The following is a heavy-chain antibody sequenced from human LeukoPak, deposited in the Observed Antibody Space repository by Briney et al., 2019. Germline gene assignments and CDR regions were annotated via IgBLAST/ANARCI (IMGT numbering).Heavy chain of an antibody. CDR2: INHSGST. D-gene: IGHD1-14*01. Sequence: SETLSLTCTVSGGSISSYYWSWIRQPPGKGLEWIGEINHSGSTNYNPSLKSRVTLSLDTSKNQFSLNLTSVTAADTAVYYCAETGEISSIWGRGTMVTVSS. J-gene: IGHJ3*02. V-gene: IGHV4-34*01. CDR1: GGSISSYY. CDR3: AETGEISSI.